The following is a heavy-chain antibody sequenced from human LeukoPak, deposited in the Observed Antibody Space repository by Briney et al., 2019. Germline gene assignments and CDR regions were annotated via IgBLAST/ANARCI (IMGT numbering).Heavy chain of an antibody. D-gene: IGHD1-26*01. V-gene: IGHV3-7*01. Sequence: PGGSLRLSCAASGFTFSSYWMSWVRQAPGKGLEWVANIKQDGSEKYYVDSVKGRFTISRDNAKNSLYLQMNSLRAEDTGVYYCVRDSIIGASSATELQFWGQGSLVTVSS. J-gene: IGHJ1*01. CDR3: VRDSIIGASSATELQF. CDR1: GFTFSSYW. CDR2: IKQDGSEK.